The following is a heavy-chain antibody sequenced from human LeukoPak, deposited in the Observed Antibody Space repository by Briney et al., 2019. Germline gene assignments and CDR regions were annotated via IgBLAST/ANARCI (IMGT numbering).Heavy chain of an antibody. J-gene: IGHJ4*02. CDR3: ARVRLASKTIDY. CDR1: GYTFTSYY. Sequence: ASVKVSCKASGYTFTSYYMHWVRQAPGQGLEWMGIINPSGGSTGYAQKFQGRVTMTRDTSTSTVYMELSSLSSEDTAVYYCARVRLASKTIDYWGQGTLVTVSS. CDR2: INPSGGST. V-gene: IGHV1-46*01. D-gene: IGHD1-14*01.